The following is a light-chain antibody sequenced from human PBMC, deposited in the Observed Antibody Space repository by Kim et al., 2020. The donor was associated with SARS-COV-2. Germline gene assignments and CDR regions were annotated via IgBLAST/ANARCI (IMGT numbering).Light chain of an antibody. J-gene: IGLJ3*02. CDR1: SGSIAGNY. CDR2: EDN. CDR3: QSYDSSNWV. V-gene: IGLV6-57*02. Sequence: GKTVNISCTGSSGSIAGNYVQWYQQRPGSAPTTVIYEDNQRPSGVPDRFSGSIDSSSNSASLTISGLKTEDEADYYCQSYDSSNWVFGGGTQLTVL.